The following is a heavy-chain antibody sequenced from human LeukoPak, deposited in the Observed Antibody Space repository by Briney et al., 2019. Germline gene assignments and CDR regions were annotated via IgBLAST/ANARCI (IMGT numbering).Heavy chain of an antibody. CDR3: VMMRGDAFDI. CDR2: ISWNSGSI. Sequence: GGSLRLSCAASGFTFDDYAMHWVRQAPGKGLEWVSGISWNSGSIGYADSVKGRFTISRGNAQNSLYLQMNSLRAEDTALYYCVMMRGDAFDIWGQGTMVTVSS. CDR1: GFTFDDYA. J-gene: IGHJ3*02. V-gene: IGHV3-9*01.